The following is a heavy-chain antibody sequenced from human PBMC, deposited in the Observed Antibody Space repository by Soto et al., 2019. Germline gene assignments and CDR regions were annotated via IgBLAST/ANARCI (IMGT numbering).Heavy chain of an antibody. V-gene: IGHV3-73*01. J-gene: IGHJ4*02. CDR3: TRLPDSSGSLDFDY. Sequence: GGSLRLSCAASGFTFSGSAMHWVRQASGKGLEWVGRIRSKANSYATAYAASVKGRFTISRDDSKNTVYLQMNSLKTEDTAVYYCTRLPDSSGSLDFDYWGQGTLVTVSS. D-gene: IGHD6-19*01. CDR2: IRSKANSYAT. CDR1: GFTFSGSA.